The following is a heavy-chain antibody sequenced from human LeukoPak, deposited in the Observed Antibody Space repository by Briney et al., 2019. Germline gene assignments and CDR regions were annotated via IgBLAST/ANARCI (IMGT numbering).Heavy chain of an antibody. CDR3: AKEAKNWNYNWFDP. CDR2: ISGDGGST. J-gene: IGHJ5*02. Sequence: GGSLRLSCAASGFTFDDYAMHWVRQAPGKGLEWVSLISGDGGSTHYADSVKGRFTISRDNSKNSLYLQMNSLRTEDTALYYCAKEAKNWNYNWFDPWGQGTLVTVSS. V-gene: IGHV3-43*02. D-gene: IGHD1-7*01. CDR1: GFTFDDYA.